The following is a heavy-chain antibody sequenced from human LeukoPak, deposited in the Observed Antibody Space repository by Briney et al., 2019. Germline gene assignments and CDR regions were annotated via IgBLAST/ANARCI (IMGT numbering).Heavy chain of an antibody. V-gene: IGHV3-23*01. Sequence: GGSLRLSCAASGFAFSSYAMTWVRQAPGKGLEWVSTVNAPGVETYYEDSVKGRFIISRDNSKNTFYLEMDSLRANDTAVYYCASGKVNHLGALDYWGQGTLVTASS. CDR3: ASGKVNHLGALDY. CDR1: GFAFSSYA. D-gene: IGHD1-26*01. J-gene: IGHJ4*02. CDR2: VNAPGVET.